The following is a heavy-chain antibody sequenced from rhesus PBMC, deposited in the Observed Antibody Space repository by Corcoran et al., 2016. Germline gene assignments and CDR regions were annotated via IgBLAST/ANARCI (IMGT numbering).Heavy chain of an antibody. D-gene: IGHD3-16*01. Sequence: QLPLQESGPGLVKPSETLSVTCAVSGGSISSSYWSWIRQAPGKGLEWIGYIYGSGSSTNYNPSLKSRVTLSVDTSKNQLSLKLSSVTAADTAVYYCATSGVVTEPNYWGQGVLVTVSS. CDR1: GGSISSSY. V-gene: IGHV4-169*01. J-gene: IGHJ4*01. CDR2: IYGSGSST. CDR3: ATSGVVTEPNY.